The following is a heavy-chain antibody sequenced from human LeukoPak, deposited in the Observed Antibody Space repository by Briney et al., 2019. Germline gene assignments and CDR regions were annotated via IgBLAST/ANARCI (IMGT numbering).Heavy chain of an antibody. Sequence: SVKVSCKASGYTFTNYGISWVRQAPGQGLEWMGRIIPILGIANYAQKFQGRVTITADKSTSTAYMELSSLRSEDTAVYYCARVQPRYSSGWYYFDYWGQGTLVTVSS. V-gene: IGHV1-69*04. J-gene: IGHJ4*02. CDR2: IIPILGIA. CDR3: ARVQPRYSSGWYYFDY. D-gene: IGHD6-19*01. CDR1: GYTFTNYG.